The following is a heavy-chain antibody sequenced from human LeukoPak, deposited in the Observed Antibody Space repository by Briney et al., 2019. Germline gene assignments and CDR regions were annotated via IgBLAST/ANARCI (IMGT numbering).Heavy chain of an antibody. CDR3: ASTSAMEENFDY. D-gene: IGHD5-18*01. Sequence: SETLSLTCTLSGGSISSYYWSWIRQPPGKGLEWIGYIYYSGSTNYNPSLKSRVTISVDTSKNQFSLKLSSVTAADTAVYYCASTSAMEENFDYWGQGTLVTVSS. CDR2: IYYSGST. V-gene: IGHV4-59*01. CDR1: GGSISSYY. J-gene: IGHJ4*02.